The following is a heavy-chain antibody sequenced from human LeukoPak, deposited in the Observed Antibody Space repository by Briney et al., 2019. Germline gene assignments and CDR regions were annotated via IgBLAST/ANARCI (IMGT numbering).Heavy chain of an antibody. Sequence: ASVKVSYKASGYSFTSHYMHWVRQAPGQGLEWMGLINPRGTSTIYAEKFQGRIIMTRDMSTTTDYMELSSLKSDDTAVYYCARDNSIHERGWWFDPWGQGTLVTVSS. CDR2: INPRGTST. CDR3: ARDNSIHERGWWFDP. CDR1: GYSFTSHY. J-gene: IGHJ5*02. V-gene: IGHV1-46*01. D-gene: IGHD4-23*01.